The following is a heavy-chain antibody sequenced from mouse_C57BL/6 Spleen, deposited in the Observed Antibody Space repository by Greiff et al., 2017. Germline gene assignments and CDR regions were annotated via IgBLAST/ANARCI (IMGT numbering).Heavy chain of an antibody. CDR3: AKKGITGDYAMDY. J-gene: IGHJ4*01. CDR2: IWRGGST. CDR1: GFSLTSYG. V-gene: IGHV2-5*01. D-gene: IGHD2-4*01. Sequence: VKLQESGPGLVQPSQSLSITCTVSGFSLTSYGVHWVRQSPGKGLEWLGVIWRGGSTDYNAAFMSRLSITKDNSKSQVFFKMNSLQADDTAIYYCAKKGITGDYAMDYWGQGTSVTVSS.